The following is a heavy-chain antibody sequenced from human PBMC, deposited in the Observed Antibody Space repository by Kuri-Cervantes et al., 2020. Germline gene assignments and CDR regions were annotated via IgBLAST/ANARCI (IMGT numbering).Heavy chain of an antibody. CDR2: ISWNSGSI. J-gene: IGHJ5*02. D-gene: IGHD2-2*01. V-gene: IGHV3-9*01. CDR3: ARGRYCSSTSCWDWFDP. CDR1: GFTFDDYA. Sequence: LSLTCAASGFTFDDYAMHWVRQAPGKGLEWVSGISWNSGSIGYADSVKGRFTISRDNAKNTLYLQMNSLRAEDTAVYYCARGRYCSSTSCWDWFDPWGQGTLVTVSS.